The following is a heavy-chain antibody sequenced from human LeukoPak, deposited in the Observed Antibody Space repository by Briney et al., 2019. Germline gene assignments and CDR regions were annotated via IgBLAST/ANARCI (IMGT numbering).Heavy chain of an antibody. J-gene: IGHJ4*02. CDR2: INPNSGRT. CDR3: ARDAEVLWWYRGQGY. Sequence: GASVKVSCKASGYTFTSYDINWVRQATGQGLEWMGWINPNSGRTNYAQRFQDRVTMTRDTSIITAYMELSRLRSDDTAVYYCARDAEVLWWYRGQGYWGQGTLVTVSS. V-gene: IGHV1-2*02. D-gene: IGHD2-21*01. CDR1: GYTFTSYD.